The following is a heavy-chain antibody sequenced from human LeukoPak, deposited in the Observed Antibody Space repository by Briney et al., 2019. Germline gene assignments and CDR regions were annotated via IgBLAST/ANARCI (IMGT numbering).Heavy chain of an antibody. J-gene: IGHJ4*02. V-gene: IGHV3-21*06. CDR2: ISSSSTYI. CDR3: ASDGRAVAAKGYCFDF. Sequence: GGSLRLSCAASGFTFSSYSMNWVRQAPGKGLEWVSSISSSSTYINYADSVKGLFTVSRDNAKSSLFLEMNSLRAEDTAVYYCASDGRAVAAKGYCFDFWGGGTLVTASS. CDR1: GFTFSSYS. D-gene: IGHD6-19*01.